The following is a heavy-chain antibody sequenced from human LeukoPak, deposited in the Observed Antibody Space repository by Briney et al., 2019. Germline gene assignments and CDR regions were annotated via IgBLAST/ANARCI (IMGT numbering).Heavy chain of an antibody. CDR3: ARARLDSSGRFDY. CDR2: IYYSGST. Sequence: SETLSLTCTVSGGSISSGVYYWSWIRQHPGKGLEWIGYIYYSGSTYSNPSLKSRLTMSVDISKNQFSLRLSSVTAADTAVYYCARARLDSSGRFDYWGQGTLVTVSS. D-gene: IGHD3-22*01. J-gene: IGHJ4*02. V-gene: IGHV4-31*03. CDR1: GGSISSGVYY.